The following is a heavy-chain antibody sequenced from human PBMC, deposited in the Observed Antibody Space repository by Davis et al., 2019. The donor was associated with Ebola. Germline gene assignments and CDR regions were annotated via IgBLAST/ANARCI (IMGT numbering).Heavy chain of an antibody. CDR3: LIVATFSDYYYGMDV. D-gene: IGHD5-12*01. Sequence: GESLKISCAASGFTVSSNYMSWVRQAPGKGLEWVSVFYSGGSTYYADSVKGRFTISRDNSKNTLYLQMNSLKASDTAMCARLIVATFSDYYYGMDVWGQGTTVTVSS. V-gene: IGHV3-66*01. CDR1: GFTVSSNY. CDR2: FYSGGST. J-gene: IGHJ6*02.